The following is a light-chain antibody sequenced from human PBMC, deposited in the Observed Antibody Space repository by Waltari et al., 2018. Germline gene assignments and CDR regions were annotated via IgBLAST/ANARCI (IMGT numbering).Light chain of an antibody. J-gene: IGKJ3*01. Sequence: DIQMTQSPSSLSASVGDRVTITCRASQSISSYLKWYQHKPGKAPKLLIYAASSLQSGVPSRFSGGGSGTDFTLTISSLQPEDFATYYCQQSYSTPLFTFGPGTKVDIK. CDR3: QQSYSTPLFT. V-gene: IGKV1-39*01. CDR1: QSISSY. CDR2: AAS.